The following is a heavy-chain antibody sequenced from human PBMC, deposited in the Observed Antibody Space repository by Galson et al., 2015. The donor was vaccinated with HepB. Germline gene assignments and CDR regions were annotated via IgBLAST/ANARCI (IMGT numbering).Heavy chain of an antibody. D-gene: IGHD4/OR15-4a*01. CDR3: ARGADYPYYYVMDV. J-gene: IGHJ6*02. V-gene: IGHV1-2*04. CDR1: GYTFTGYY. CDR2: INPNSGDT. Sequence: SVKVSCKASGYTFTGYYMHWVRQAPGQGLEWMGWINPNSGDTNYAQKFQGWVTMTRDTSISTAYVELNRLRSDDTAVYYCARGADYPYYYVMDVWGQGTTVTVSS.